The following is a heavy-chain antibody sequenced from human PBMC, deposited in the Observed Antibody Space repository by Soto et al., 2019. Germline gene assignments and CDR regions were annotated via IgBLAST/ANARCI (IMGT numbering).Heavy chain of an antibody. CDR1: GFTFSSYA. D-gene: IGHD1-26*01. Sequence: EVQLLESGGGLVQPGGSLRRSCAASGFTFSSYALRWVRQAPVKGLEWVSAISGRGDSTYYADSVKGWFTISRDNYKSTLYLQMNSLRAEDTAVYYCARRGSGSYYDYWGQGTLVTVSS. J-gene: IGHJ4*02. V-gene: IGHV3-23*01. CDR3: ARRGSGSYYDY. CDR2: ISGRGDST.